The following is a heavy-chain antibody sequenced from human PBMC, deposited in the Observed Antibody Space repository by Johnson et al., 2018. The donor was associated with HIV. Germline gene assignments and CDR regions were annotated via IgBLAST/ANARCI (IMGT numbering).Heavy chain of an antibody. D-gene: IGHD2-2*01. V-gene: IGHV3-30*02. CDR3: AKGGGLLSAFDI. CDR2: IRYDGSNK. CDR1: GFTFRSYA. J-gene: IGHJ3*02. Sequence: QVQLVESGGCVVQPGRSLRLSCAASGFTFRSYAMHWVRQAPGKGLEWVAFIRYDGSNKYYADSVKGRFTISRDNSKNTLYLQMNSLRAEDTAVYYCAKGGGLLSAFDIWGQGTMVTVSS.